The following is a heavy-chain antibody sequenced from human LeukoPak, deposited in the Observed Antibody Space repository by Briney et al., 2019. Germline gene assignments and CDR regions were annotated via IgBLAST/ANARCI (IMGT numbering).Heavy chain of an antibody. CDR3: ARGVIRDGVQAHFDY. Sequence: SETLSLTCTVSGGSISSGAYYWSWVRQHPGTGVEGVGYIYYSGSTYYNPSLKSRVTISVDTSKNQFSPKLSSVTAADTAVYYCARGVIRDGVQAHFDYWGQGTLVTVSS. CDR1: GGSISSGAYY. CDR2: IYYSGST. D-gene: IGHD5-24*01. J-gene: IGHJ4*02. V-gene: IGHV4-31*03.